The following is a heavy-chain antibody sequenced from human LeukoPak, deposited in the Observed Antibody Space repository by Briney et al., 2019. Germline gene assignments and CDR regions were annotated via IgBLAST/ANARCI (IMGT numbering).Heavy chain of an antibody. Sequence: GESLKISCKGSGYSFTSYWISWVRQMPGKGLEWMGRIDPSDSYTNYSPSFQGHVTISADKSISTAYLQWSSLKASDTAMYYCARPDNGVHHFDYWGQGTLVTVSS. CDR3: ARPDNGVHHFDY. CDR2: IDPSDSYT. J-gene: IGHJ4*02. V-gene: IGHV5-10-1*01. CDR1: GYSFTSYW. D-gene: IGHD2-8*01.